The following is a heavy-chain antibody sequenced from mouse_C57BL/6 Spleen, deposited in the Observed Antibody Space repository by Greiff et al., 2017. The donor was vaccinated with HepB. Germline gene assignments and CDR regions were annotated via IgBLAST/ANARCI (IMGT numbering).Heavy chain of an antibody. CDR3: ATLYYGSSYGFAY. Sequence: VQLQQSGAELVKPGASVKLSCKASGYTFTSYWMHWVKQRPGQGLEWIGMIHPNSGSTNYNEKFKSKATLTVDKSSSTAYMQLSSLTSEDSAVYYGATLYYGSSYGFAYWGQGTLVTVSA. CDR1: GYTFTSYW. V-gene: IGHV1-64*01. D-gene: IGHD1-1*01. CDR2: IHPNSGST. J-gene: IGHJ3*01.